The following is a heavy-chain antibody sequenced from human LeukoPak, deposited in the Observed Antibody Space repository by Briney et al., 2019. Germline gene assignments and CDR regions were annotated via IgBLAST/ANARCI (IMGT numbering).Heavy chain of an antibody. J-gene: IGHJ4*02. CDR1: GFTFSSYA. CDR2: ISYDGSNK. CDR3: ARDLGVSSSWYYFDY. Sequence: GRSLRLSCAASGFTFSSYAMHWVRQAPGKGLEWVAVISYDGSNKYYADSVKGRFTISRDNSKNTPYLQMNSLRAEDTAVYYCARDLGVSSSWYYFDYWGQGTLVTVSS. V-gene: IGHV3-30*04. D-gene: IGHD6-13*01.